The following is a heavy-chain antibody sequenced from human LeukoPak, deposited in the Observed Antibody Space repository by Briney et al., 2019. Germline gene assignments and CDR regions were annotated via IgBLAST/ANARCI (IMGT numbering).Heavy chain of an antibody. J-gene: IGHJ6*02. CDR1: GFTFSSYS. CDR3: ASGYNWNYNGMDV. D-gene: IGHD1-1*01. CDR2: ITGTSSYK. Sequence: GGSLRLSCAASGFTFSSYSMNWVRQAPGKGLEWVSFITGTSSYKYYADSVKGRFTISRDNAKNSLYLQMDSLRVEDTAVYYCASGYNWNYNGMDVWGQGTTVTVS. V-gene: IGHV3-21*01.